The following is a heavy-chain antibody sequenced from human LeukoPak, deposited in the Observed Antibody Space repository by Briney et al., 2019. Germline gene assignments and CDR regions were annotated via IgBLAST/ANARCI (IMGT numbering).Heavy chain of an antibody. D-gene: IGHD3-10*01. V-gene: IGHV4-59*01. CDR2: IYYSGIT. Sequence: SETLSLTCTVSGGSISSYYWGWVRQPPRKRLEWIGYIYYSGITNYNPSLKSRVTVSVDTSKNQFSLNLSSVTAADTAVYYCARDRSSGSNWFDRWGQGTLVTVSS. CDR1: GGSISSYY. J-gene: IGHJ5*02. CDR3: ARDRSSGSNWFDR.